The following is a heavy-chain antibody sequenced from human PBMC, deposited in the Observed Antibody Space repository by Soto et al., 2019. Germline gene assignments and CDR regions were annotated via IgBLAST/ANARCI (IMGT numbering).Heavy chain of an antibody. CDR3: VKHGGSGYYYTDFDY. Sequence: VQLLESGGGLVQPGGCLRLSCAASRCTFSSYAMTWVRQAAGKGLEWVSSISGSAGSTFYADSVKGRFTISRDNSKNTLYLQMNNLRAEDTAVYYCVKHGGSGYYYTDFDYWGQGTLVTVSS. V-gene: IGHV3-23*01. CDR2: ISGSAGST. CDR1: RCTFSSYA. D-gene: IGHD3-22*01. J-gene: IGHJ4*02.